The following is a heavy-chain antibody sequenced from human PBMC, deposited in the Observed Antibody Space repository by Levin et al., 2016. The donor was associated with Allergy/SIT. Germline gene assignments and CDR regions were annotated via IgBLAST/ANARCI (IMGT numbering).Heavy chain of an antibody. CDR2: IIPIFGTA. CDR3: AREARPRIVGDAFDI. J-gene: IGHJ3*02. CDR1: GGTFSSYA. V-gene: IGHV1-69*13. Sequence: SVKVSCKASGGTFSSYAISWVRQAPGQGLEWMGGIIPIFGTANYAQKFQGRVTITADESTSTAYMELSSLRSEDTAVYYCAREARPRIVGDAFDIWGQGTMVTVSS. D-gene: IGHD1-26*01.